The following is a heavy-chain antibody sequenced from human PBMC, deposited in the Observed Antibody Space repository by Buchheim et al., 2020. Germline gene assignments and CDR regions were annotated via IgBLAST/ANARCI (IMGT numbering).Heavy chain of an antibody. Sequence: EVQLVESGGGLVKPGGSLRLSCAASGFSFSTFSMNWVRQTPGKGLEWVSSITSNSDYIYYPDSVKGLFTISIDHAKNSLYLQMHGLRTEDTAIYYCARDPVGGEFFFDLWGQGTL. V-gene: IGHV3-21*02. CDR2: ITSNSDYI. J-gene: IGHJ4*02. CDR1: GFSFSTFS. D-gene: IGHD3-3*01. CDR3: ARDPVGGEFFFDL.